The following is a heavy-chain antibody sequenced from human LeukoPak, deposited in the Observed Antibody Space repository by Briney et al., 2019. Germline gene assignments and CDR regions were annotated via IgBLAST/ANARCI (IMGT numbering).Heavy chain of an antibody. Sequence: PSETLSLTCAVYGGSFSGYYWSWIRQPPGKGLEWIGEINHSGSTNYNPSLKSRVTISVDTSKNQFSLKLSSVTAADTAVYYCAPPRYSSGWYERWGQGTLVTVSS. J-gene: IGHJ4*02. D-gene: IGHD6-19*01. CDR1: GGSFSGYY. V-gene: IGHV4-34*01. CDR2: INHSGST. CDR3: APPRYSSGWYER.